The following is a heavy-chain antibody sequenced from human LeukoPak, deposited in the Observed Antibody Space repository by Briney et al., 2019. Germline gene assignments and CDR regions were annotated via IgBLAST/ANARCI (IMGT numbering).Heavy chain of an antibody. CDR3: ARGYCSGGSCYLDY. CDR1: GGSFSGYY. CDR2: INHSGST. V-gene: IGHV4-34*01. D-gene: IGHD2-15*01. Sequence: SETLSLTCAVYGGSFSGYYWSWIRQPPGKGLEWIGEINHSGSTNYNPSLKSRVTISVDTSKNQFSLKLSSVTAADTAVYYCARGYCSGGSCYLDYWGQGTLVTVSS. J-gene: IGHJ4*02.